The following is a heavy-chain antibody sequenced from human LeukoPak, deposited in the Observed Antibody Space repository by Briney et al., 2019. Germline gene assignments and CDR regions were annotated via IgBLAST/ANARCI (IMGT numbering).Heavy chain of an antibody. Sequence: GGSLRLSCVTSGFNFSDSLMTWVRQAPGKGLQWVANVNRDGTEKHFLDSVEGRFTISRDNAKKSLYLQMSSLRPQDTAVYFCVRGDWYFESWGQGTLVTVSS. CDR3: VRGDWYFES. CDR2: VNRDGTEK. J-gene: IGHJ4*02. D-gene: IGHD2-21*01. CDR1: GFNFSDSL. V-gene: IGHV3-7*04.